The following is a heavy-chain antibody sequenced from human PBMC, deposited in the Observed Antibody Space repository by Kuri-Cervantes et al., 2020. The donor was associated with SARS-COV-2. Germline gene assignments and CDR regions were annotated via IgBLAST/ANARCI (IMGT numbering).Heavy chain of an antibody. CDR1: GGSFSGYY. Sequence: SETLSLTCAVYGGSFSGYYWSWIRQPPGKGLEWIGEINHSGSTNYNPSLKSRVTISVDTSKNQFPLKLSSVTAADTAVYYCARGGRIAVAGILLPLYYYGMDVWGQGTTVTVSS. J-gene: IGHJ6*02. V-gene: IGHV4-34*01. CDR3: ARGGRIAVAGILLPLYYYGMDV. CDR2: INHSGST. D-gene: IGHD6-19*01.